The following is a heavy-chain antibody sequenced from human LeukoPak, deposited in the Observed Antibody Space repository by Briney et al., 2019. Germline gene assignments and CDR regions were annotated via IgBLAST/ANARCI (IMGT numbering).Heavy chain of an antibody. CDR2: IDPSGGST. Sequence: ASVKVSSTPSGYTFTTYYIHWVRQAPGQGLEWMGIIDPSGGSTSYAHKFQGRVTMTRDTSTSTVYMELSSLRSDDTAVYYCARLSQQTFDIWGQGTLVTVSS. CDR3: ARLSQQTFDI. J-gene: IGHJ3*02. CDR1: GYTFTTYY. V-gene: IGHV1-46*01.